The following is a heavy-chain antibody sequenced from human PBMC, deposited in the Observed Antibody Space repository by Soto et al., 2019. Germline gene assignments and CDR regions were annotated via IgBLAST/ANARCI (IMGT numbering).Heavy chain of an antibody. CDR3: VAELYSGGGCCSFDF. CDR2: IIVASGRT. Sequence: ASVKVCCKTSGVTFTNSAVQGGRQARGQRLEWIGWIIVASGRTTYAREVQERVTIRRDTSTSTAYMELSGLRSEDTAVYYCVAELYSGGGCCSFDFWGQGTMVTVSS. V-gene: IGHV1-58*01. J-gene: IGHJ3*01. D-gene: IGHD2-21*02. CDR1: GVTFTNSA.